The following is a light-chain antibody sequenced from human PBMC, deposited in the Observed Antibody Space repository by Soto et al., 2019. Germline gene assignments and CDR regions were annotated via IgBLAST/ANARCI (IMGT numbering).Light chain of an antibody. Sequence: QSVLTQPPSASGTPGQRVTISCSGSSSNIGTYTVNWYQQLPGTAPKLLIYNNDQRPSGVPDRFSGFKYGTAASRAISGLQSEYEAEYYCAAWDDSLSGLYVFGTATKLTVL. CDR2: NND. V-gene: IGLV1-44*01. CDR1: SSNIGTYT. CDR3: AAWDDSLSGLYV. J-gene: IGLJ1*01.